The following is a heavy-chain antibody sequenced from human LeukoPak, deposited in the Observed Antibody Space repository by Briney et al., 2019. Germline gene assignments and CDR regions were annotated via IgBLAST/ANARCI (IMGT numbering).Heavy chain of an antibody. CDR1: GYTFTSHD. CDR3: VRTPPNWGFDY. J-gene: IGHJ4*02. CDR2: MSPNSGDT. V-gene: IGHV1-8*01. Sequence: ASVAVSCTAPGYTFTSHDINWVRQATGRGLEWMGWMSPNSGDTGYAQKFQGRVTMTSDSSISTAYMELSSLRSEDTAIYYCVRTPPNWGFDYWGQGTLVTVSS. D-gene: IGHD7-27*01.